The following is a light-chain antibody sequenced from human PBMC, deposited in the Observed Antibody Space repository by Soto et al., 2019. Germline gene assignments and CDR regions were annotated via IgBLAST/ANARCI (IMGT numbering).Light chain of an antibody. Sequence: DIQMTQSPSSLSASVGDRVTITCRARQGISNYLAWYQQKPGKVPKLLIYAASTLQSGVPSRLSGSGSGTDFTRTISSLQPADVATYYCQKYNSAPPWTFGQGTKVEIK. V-gene: IGKV1-27*01. CDR2: AAS. CDR1: QGISNY. CDR3: QKYNSAPPWT. J-gene: IGKJ1*01.